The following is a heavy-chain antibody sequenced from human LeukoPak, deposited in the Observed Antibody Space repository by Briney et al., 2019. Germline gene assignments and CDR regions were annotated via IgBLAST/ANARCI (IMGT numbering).Heavy chain of an antibody. D-gene: IGHD2-2*01. CDR2: INPSGGST. V-gene: IGHV1-46*01. J-gene: IGHJ4*02. CDR3: ARSPYCSSTRCQRHLDY. Sequence: ASVKVSCKASGYTFTSYYMHWVRQAPGQGLEWMGIINPSGGSTSYAQKFQGRVTMTRDTSTSTVYMELSSLRSADTAVYYCARSPYCSSTRCQRHLDYWGQGTLVTVSS. CDR1: GYTFTSYY.